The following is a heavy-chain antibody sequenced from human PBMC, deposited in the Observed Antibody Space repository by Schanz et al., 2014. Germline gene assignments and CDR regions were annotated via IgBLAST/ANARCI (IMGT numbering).Heavy chain of an antibody. CDR2: TSHDGSFT. Sequence: EVQLVESGGGLVQPGGSLRLSCAASGFTFNNYGMHWVRQAPGKGLEWVSRTSHDGSFTTFADSVKGRFTISRDNAKNALYLQMNSLRAEDTAVYYCVRDTDYHFDYWGQGTLVTVSS. CDR1: GFTFNNYG. V-gene: IGHV3-74*01. D-gene: IGHD4-17*01. CDR3: VRDTDYHFDY. J-gene: IGHJ4*02.